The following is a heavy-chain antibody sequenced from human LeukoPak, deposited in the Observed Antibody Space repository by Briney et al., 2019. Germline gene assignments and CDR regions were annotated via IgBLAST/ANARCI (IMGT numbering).Heavy chain of an antibody. J-gene: IGHJ3*02. Sequence: GGSLRLSCAASGFTFSSYAMHWVRQAPGKGLEWVAVISYDGSNKYYADSVKGRFTISRDNSKNTLYLQMNSLRAEDTAVYYCARGGHRGYAFDIWGQGTMVTVSS. D-gene: IGHD3-10*01. V-gene: IGHV3-30-3*01. CDR2: ISYDGSNK. CDR1: GFTFSSYA. CDR3: ARGGHRGYAFDI.